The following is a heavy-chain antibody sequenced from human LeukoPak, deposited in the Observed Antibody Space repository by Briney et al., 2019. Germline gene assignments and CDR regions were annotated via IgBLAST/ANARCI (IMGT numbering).Heavy chain of an antibody. CDR1: GFTFDDYA. CDR3: AKDSQWLGMDYLDN. J-gene: IGHJ4*02. Sequence: GGSLRLSCAASGFTFDDYAMHWVRQSPGKGLEWVSGISWNSGRLGYADAVKGRFTISRDNAENSVYLQMNSLRAEDTALYYCAKDSQWLGMDYLDNWGQGILVTVSS. CDR2: ISWNSGRL. D-gene: IGHD6-19*01. V-gene: IGHV3-9*01.